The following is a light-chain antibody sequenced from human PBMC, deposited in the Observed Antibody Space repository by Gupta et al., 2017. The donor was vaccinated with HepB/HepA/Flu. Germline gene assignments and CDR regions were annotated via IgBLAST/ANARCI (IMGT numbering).Light chain of an antibody. V-gene: IGLV2-23*02. Sequence: SALTQPASVSGSPGQSITISCTGTSSDIVTYDLDSWYQQHPGKAPKLMMYEVTKRPSGVSERFSVSKSGNRASLTIXGXQAEDEXEYYCFAYGGIDSSVVFGGGTKLTVL. J-gene: IGLJ2*01. CDR2: EVT. CDR1: SSDIVTYDL. CDR3: FAYGGIDSSVV.